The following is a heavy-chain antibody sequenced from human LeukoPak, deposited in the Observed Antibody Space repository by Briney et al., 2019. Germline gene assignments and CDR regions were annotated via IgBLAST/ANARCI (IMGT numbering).Heavy chain of an antibody. CDR3: ARDPYYYDSSGYYMDY. CDR1: GFTFSSYA. CDR2: ISYDGSNK. D-gene: IGHD3-22*01. J-gene: IGHJ4*02. Sequence: GGSLRLSCAASGFTFSSYAMHWVRQAPGKGLEWVAVISYDGSNKYYADSVKGRFTISRDNSKNTLYLQMNSLRAEDTAVYYCARDPYYYDSSGYYMDYWGQGTLVTVSS. V-gene: IGHV3-30-3*01.